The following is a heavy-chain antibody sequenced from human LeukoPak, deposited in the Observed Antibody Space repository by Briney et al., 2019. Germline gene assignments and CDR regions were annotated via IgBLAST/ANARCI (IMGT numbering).Heavy chain of an antibody. CDR3: ARGERRSSTEALGY. CDR2: MNPNSGNT. J-gene: IGHJ4*02. CDR1: VYTFTSHD. V-gene: IGHV1-8*01. Sequence: ASVKVSCKASVYTFTSHDINWVRQATGQGLEWMGWMNPNSGNTGYAQKFQGRVTMTRNTSISTAYMELSSLRSEDTAVYYCARGERRSSTEALGYWGQGTLVTVSS. D-gene: IGHD6-13*01.